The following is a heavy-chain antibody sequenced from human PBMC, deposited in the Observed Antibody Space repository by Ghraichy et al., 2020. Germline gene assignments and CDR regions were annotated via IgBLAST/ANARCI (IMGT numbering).Heavy chain of an antibody. D-gene: IGHD6-13*01. Sequence: GESLNISCECSGFSFNDYSLIWVRLTPRKALEWVSYITGSSITIFYTDSVKGRFTISRDNAKNSLYLQMNSLRAEDTAVYYCARLPLPRRAAVGDWYFDLWGRGTLVTVSS. CDR3: ARLPLPRRAAVGDWYFDL. V-gene: IGHV3-48*01. CDR2: ITGSSITI. CDR1: GFSFNDYS. J-gene: IGHJ2*01.